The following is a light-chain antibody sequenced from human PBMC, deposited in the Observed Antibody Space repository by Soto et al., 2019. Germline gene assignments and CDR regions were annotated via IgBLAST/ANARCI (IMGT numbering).Light chain of an antibody. CDR1: QRGSRN. J-gene: IGKJ1*01. CDR3: QQYNLWPWT. V-gene: IGKV3-15*01. CDR2: GAS. Sequence: ELVMTQSPATLSVSPGERATLSCRASQRGSRNLAWYQQKPGQAPRLLIYGASTRATGIPVTFSGSGSGTEFTLTISSLQSEDVAVYYCQQYNLWPWTFGQGTQVEVK.